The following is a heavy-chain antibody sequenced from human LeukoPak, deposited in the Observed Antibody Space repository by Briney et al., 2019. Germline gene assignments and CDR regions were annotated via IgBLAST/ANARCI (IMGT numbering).Heavy chain of an antibody. CDR1: ASCFTSYW. CDR2: IYPGDSDT. CDR3: ARQSMQLPDNDAFDI. D-gene: IGHD2-15*01. Sequence: AASLQFSCKGSASCFTSYWIGWVRQLPGKGLEWMGIIYPGDSDTRYSPSFQGQVTISADTSTSTAYLQWSSLKASDTAMYYCARQSMQLPDNDAFDIWGQGTMVTVSS. J-gene: IGHJ3*02. V-gene: IGHV5-51*01.